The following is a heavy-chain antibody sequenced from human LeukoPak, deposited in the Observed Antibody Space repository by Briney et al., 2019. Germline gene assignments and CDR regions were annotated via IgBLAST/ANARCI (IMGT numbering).Heavy chain of an antibody. CDR2: IYHSGRT. CDR1: GYSISSGYY. CDR3: ARVRDGSGSYYKTHTYYYMDV. V-gene: IGHV4-38-2*02. D-gene: IGHD3-10*01. J-gene: IGHJ6*03. Sequence: SETLSLTCTVSGYSISSGYYWGWIRQPPGKGLEWSGSIYHSGRTYYNPSLKSRVTISVDTSKNQFSLKLSSVTAADTAVYYCARVRDGSGSYYKTHTYYYMDVWGKGTTVTVSS.